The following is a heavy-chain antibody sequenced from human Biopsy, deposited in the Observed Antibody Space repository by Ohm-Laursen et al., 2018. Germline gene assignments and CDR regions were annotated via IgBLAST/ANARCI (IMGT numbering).Heavy chain of an antibody. J-gene: IGHJ6*02. CDR3: ARDRIAYCTATSCDNFGLDV. CDR1: SASINLYY. D-gene: IGHD2-8*02. V-gene: IGHV4-59*01. CDR2: INHSGLT. Sequence: GTLSLTCTVSSASINLYYWGWIRQSPGKGLEWIGYINHSGLTNYNPSLKSRLTMSVDTSKNQFSLKLTSVTAADTAVYYCARDRIAYCTATSCDNFGLDVWGQGTTVTVSS.